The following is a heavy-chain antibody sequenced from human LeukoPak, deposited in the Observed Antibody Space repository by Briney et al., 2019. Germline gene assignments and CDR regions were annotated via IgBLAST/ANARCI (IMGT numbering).Heavy chain of an antibody. J-gene: IGHJ5*02. D-gene: IGHD6-13*01. CDR1: GFTFSSYG. Sequence: GGSLRLSCAASGFTFSSYGMHWVRQAPGQGLEWVAFIRYDGSNKYYTDSVKGRFTISRDNSKNTLYLQMNSLRAEDTAVYYCAKVQSAALWFDPWGQGTLVTVSS. CDR3: AKVQSAALWFDP. V-gene: IGHV3-30*02. CDR2: IRYDGSNK.